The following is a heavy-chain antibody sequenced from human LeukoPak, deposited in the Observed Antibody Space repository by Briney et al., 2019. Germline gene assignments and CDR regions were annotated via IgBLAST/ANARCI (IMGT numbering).Heavy chain of an antibody. CDR1: GFIFSSHG. J-gene: IGHJ4*02. CDR2: ISPSGDIT. CDR3: AKDLGNSSQLSFDY. Sequence: QPGGSLRLSCAASGFIFSSHGMNWVRQAPGKGLEWVSGISPSGDITYYADSVKGRFTISRDNSKNTLYLQMNSLRAEDTAVYYCAKDLGNSSQLSFDYWGQGTLVTVSS. V-gene: IGHV3-23*01. D-gene: IGHD6-13*01.